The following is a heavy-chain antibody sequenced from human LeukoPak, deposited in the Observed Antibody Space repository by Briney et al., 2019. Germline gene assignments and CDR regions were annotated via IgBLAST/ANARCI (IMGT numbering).Heavy chain of an antibody. J-gene: IGHJ4*02. Sequence: SVKVSCKASGGTFSSYAISWVRQAPGRGLEWMGRIIPILGIANYAQKFQGRVTITADKSTSTAYMELSSLRSEDTAVYYCARDPGGGYLLYFDYWGQGTLVTVSS. D-gene: IGHD5-12*01. V-gene: IGHV1-69*04. CDR1: GGTFSSYA. CDR2: IIPILGIA. CDR3: ARDPGGGYLLYFDY.